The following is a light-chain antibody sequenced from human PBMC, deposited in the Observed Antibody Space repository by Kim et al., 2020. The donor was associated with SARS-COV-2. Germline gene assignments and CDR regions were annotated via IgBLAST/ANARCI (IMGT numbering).Light chain of an antibody. Sequence: SSELTQDPAVSVALGQTVRITCQGDSLRTYYATWYQQKSGQAPVLVFYGKDKRPSGIPDRFSGSSSGNTASLTITGAQAADEADYYCESRDSRCNVVFGGGTRVTVL. CDR3: ESRDSRCNVV. V-gene: IGLV3-19*01. CDR2: GKD. CDR1: SLRTYY. J-gene: IGLJ2*01.